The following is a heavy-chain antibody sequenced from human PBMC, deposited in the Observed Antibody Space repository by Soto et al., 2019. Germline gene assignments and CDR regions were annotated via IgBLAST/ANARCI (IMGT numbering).Heavy chain of an antibody. V-gene: IGHV1-69*04. D-gene: IGHD3-22*01. CDR1: GGTFSAYT. CDR3: AGDPDSHYNDSHASSYP. Sequence: SVKVSCKASGGTFSAYTITWVRQAPGQGLEWMGRIIPIIGIINYAQKFQGRVTITADKFTGTAYMELTRLRSDDTAVYFCAGDPDSHYNDSHASSYPWGQGTLVTVSS. CDR2: IIPIIGII. J-gene: IGHJ5*02.